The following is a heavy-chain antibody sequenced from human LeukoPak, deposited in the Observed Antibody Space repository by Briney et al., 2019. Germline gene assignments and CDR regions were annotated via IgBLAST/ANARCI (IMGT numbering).Heavy chain of an antibody. D-gene: IGHD6-6*01. CDR2: INPNSGGT. CDR3: ARAGLTYSSIAARTFDY. J-gene: IGHJ4*02. CDR1: GYTFTGYY. Sequence: ASVNVSCKASGYTFTGYYMHWVRQAPGQGLEWMGWINPNSGGTNYAQKFQGWVTMTRDTSISTAYMELSRLRSDDTAVYYCARAGLTYSSIAARTFDYWGQGTLVTVSS. V-gene: IGHV1-2*04.